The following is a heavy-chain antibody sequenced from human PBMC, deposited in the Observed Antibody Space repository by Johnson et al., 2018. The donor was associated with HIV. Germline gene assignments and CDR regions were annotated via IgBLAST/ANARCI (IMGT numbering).Heavy chain of an antibody. CDR3: ARASHSSGWYGRLGDAFDI. J-gene: IGHJ3*02. D-gene: IGHD6-19*01. CDR1: GFTFSSYA. V-gene: IGHV3-30-3*01. CDR2: ISYDGSNK. Sequence: QVQLVESGGGVVQPGGSLRLSCAASGFTFSSYAMHWVRQAPGKGLEWVAVISYDGSNKYYADSVKGRFTISRDNSKTTLYLQMNSLRAEDTAVYYCARASHSSGWYGRLGDAFDICGQGTMVTVSS.